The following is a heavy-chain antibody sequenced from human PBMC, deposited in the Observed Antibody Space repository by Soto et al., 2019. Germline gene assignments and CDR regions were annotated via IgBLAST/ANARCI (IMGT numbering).Heavy chain of an antibody. J-gene: IGHJ5*02. D-gene: IGHD6-13*01. CDR2: ISNDGTNI. V-gene: IGHV3-30*18. Sequence: QVQLVESGGGVVQPGRSLRLSCATFGFTFSSFGMNWVRQAPGKGLEWVSHISNDGTNIYYAVSVKGRFTISRDNSKNTLYLHMNSLRPEDTAVYYCAKEAGHGWFDPWGQGTLVTVSS. CDR3: AKEAGHGWFDP. CDR1: GFTFSSFG.